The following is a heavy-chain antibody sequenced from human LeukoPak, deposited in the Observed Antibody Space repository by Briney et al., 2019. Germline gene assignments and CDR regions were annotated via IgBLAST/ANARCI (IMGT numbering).Heavy chain of an antibody. J-gene: IGHJ4*02. D-gene: IGHD6-13*01. V-gene: IGHV3-23*01. CDR1: GFTFSSYA. CDR2: ISGSGGST. CDR3: AKRLSSSWYRE. Sequence: GGSLRLSCAASGFTFSSYAMSWVRQAPGKGLEWVSAISGSGGSTYYADSVKGRFTISRDNSENTLYLQMNSLGAEDTAVYYCAKRLSSSWYREWGQGTLVTVSS.